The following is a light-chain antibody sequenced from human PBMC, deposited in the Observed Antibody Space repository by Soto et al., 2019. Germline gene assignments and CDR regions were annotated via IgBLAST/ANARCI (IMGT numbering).Light chain of an antibody. Sequence: DIQMTQSPSSVSASVGDRVTITCRASQGIGDRLAWYQQRPGKVPQLVVYFASTLPSGVPSRFSASGSGAEFILTFNPLQAEDFATYYCLHTFSFPRTFGQGTKVEVK. V-gene: IGKV1-12*01. J-gene: IGKJ1*01. CDR1: QGIGDR. CDR2: FAS. CDR3: LHTFSFPRT.